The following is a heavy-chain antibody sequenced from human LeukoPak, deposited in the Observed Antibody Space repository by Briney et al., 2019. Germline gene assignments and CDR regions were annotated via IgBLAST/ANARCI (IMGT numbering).Heavy chain of an antibody. CDR3: AKDAPSITIFGVVSEY. D-gene: IGHD3-3*01. CDR2: ISSSSSTI. J-gene: IGHJ4*02. Sequence: GGSLRLSCAASGFTFSSYSMNWVRQAPGKGLEWVSYISSSSSTIYYADSVKGRFTISRDNSKNTLYLQMNSLRAEDTAVYYCAKDAPSITIFGVVSEYWGQGTLVTVSS. CDR1: GFTFSSYS. V-gene: IGHV3-48*01.